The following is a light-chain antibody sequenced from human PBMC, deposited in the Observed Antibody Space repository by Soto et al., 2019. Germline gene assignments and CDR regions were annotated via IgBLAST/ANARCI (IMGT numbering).Light chain of an antibody. J-gene: IGKJ5*01. CDR1: QSVSNN. CDR2: GAS. CDR3: QQRSNWPPTIT. Sequence: EIVMTQAPATPAVSPGEKATLSCRASQSVSNNLAWFQQKPGQVPRLLIFGASTRATGVSARFSGSGSGTEFTLTLSSLEPEDFAVYYCQQRSNWPPTITFGQGTRLEIK. V-gene: IGKV3-15*01.